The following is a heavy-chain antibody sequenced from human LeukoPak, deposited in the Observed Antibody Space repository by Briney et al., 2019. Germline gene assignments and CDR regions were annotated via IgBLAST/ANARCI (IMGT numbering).Heavy chain of an antibody. CDR1: GGSISNYY. CDR2: IYHSGST. D-gene: IGHD1-26*01. J-gene: IGHJ6*03. V-gene: IGHV4-59*08. Sequence: SETLSLTCTVSGGSISNYYWSWIGQPPGKGLEWIGYIYHSGSTNYNPSLKSRVTISVDTSKNQFSLKLSSVTAADTAAYYCARVSAYYYYMDVWGKGTTVTVSS. CDR3: ARVSAYYYYMDV.